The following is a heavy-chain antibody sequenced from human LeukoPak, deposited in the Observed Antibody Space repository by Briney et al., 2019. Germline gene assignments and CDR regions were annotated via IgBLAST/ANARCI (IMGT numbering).Heavy chain of an antibody. Sequence: SETLSLTCTVSGGSISSSSYYWGWIRQPPGKGLEWIGSIYYSGSTYYNPSLKSRVTISVDTSKNQFSLKLSSVTAADTAVYYCARVPGRYDSSGTSVNYFDYWGQGTLVTVSS. CDR1: GGSISSSSYY. J-gene: IGHJ4*02. CDR2: IYYSGST. CDR3: ARVPGRYDSSGTSVNYFDY. D-gene: IGHD3-22*01. V-gene: IGHV4-39*07.